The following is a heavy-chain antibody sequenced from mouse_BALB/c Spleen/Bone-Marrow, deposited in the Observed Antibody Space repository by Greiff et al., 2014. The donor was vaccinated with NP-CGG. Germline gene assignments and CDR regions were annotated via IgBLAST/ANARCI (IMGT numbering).Heavy chain of an antibody. Sequence: EVKVEESGGGLVQPGGSLKLSCAASGFTFSSYGMSWFRQTPDKRLELVATINSNGGSTYYPDSVKGRFTISRDNAKNTLYLQMSSLKSEDTAMYYCARVWYFDYWGQGTSLTVSS. CDR3: ARVWYFDY. CDR1: GFTFSSYG. J-gene: IGHJ2*03. V-gene: IGHV5-6-3*01. CDR2: INSNGGST.